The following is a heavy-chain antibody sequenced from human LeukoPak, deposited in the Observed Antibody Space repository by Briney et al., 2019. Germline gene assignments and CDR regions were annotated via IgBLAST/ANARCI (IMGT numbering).Heavy chain of an antibody. CDR1: GVIQSKLL. D-gene: IGHD3-22*01. J-gene: IGHJ4*02. V-gene: IGHV3-15*01. Sequence: PGGSLRHSCLAWGVIQSKLLMLDLRQAPGKGLEWVGRIKSKTDGGTTDYAAPVKGRFTISRDDSKNTLYLQMNSLKTEDSAVYYCTRYRRCFDSRGYEGYWGQGTLVTVSS. CDR2: IKSKTDGGTT. CDR3: TRYRRCFDSRGYEGY.